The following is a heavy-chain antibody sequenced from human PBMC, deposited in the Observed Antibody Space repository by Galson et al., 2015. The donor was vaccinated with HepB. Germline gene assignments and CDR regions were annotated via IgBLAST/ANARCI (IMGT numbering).Heavy chain of an antibody. Sequence: CAISGDSVSSNSAAWNWIRQSPSRGLEWLGRTYYRSKWYNDYAVSVKSRITINPDTSKNQFSLQLNSVTPEDTAVYYCARALLGGWYVELGFDPWGQGTLVTVSS. V-gene: IGHV6-1*01. D-gene: IGHD6-19*01. CDR3: ARALLGGWYVELGFDP. J-gene: IGHJ5*02. CDR2: TYYRSKWYN. CDR1: GDSVSSNSAA.